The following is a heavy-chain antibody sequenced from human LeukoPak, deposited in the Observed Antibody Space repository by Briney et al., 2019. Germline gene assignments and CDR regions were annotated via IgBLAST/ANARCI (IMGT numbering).Heavy chain of an antibody. CDR2: IRYDGSNK. CDR1: GFTFSSYG. D-gene: IGHD4-17*01. CDR3: AKDHGVTTTLFRYNWFDP. Sequence: PGGSLRLSCAASGFTFSSYGMPWVRQAPGKGLEWVAFIRYDGSNKYYADSVKGRFTISRDNSKNTLYLQMNSLRAEDTAVYYCAKDHGVTTTLFRYNWFDPWGQGTLVTVSS. V-gene: IGHV3-30*02. J-gene: IGHJ5*02.